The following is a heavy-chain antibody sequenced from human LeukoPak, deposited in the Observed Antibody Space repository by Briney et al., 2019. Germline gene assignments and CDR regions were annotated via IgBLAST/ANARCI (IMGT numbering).Heavy chain of an antibody. Sequence: GGSLRLSCAASGFTFSSYYMAWVRQAPGKGLEWVANIQQDGSQEYYLDSVKGRFTISRDNARNSLYLEMNSLRAEDAAVYYCAAQRAEGFDHWGQGTLVTVSS. V-gene: IGHV3-7*01. CDR2: IQQDGSQE. CDR1: GFTFSSYY. CDR3: AAQRAEGFDH. J-gene: IGHJ4*02.